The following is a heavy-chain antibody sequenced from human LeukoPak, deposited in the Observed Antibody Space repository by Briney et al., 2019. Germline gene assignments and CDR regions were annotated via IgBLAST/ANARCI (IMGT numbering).Heavy chain of an antibody. D-gene: IGHD5-12*01. CDR3: ARWLGAYDC. CDR2: IGSNGANT. CDR1: GFTLSSYG. Sequence: GRSLRLSCAASGFTLSSYGMHWVRQAPGKGLEYVSAIGSNGANTYYASSVMGRFTISRDSSKNTLYLQMGGLRTEDMAVYYCARWLGAYDCWGQGVLVSVSS. V-gene: IGHV3-64*01. J-gene: IGHJ4*02.